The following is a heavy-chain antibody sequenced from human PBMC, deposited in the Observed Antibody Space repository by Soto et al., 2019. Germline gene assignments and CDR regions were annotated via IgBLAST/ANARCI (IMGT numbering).Heavy chain of an antibody. CDR1: GYPFSSFC. CDR3: AGGDPIAARPYYYYMDV. V-gene: IGHV1-18*01. D-gene: IGHD6-6*01. CDR2: ISAYSGNT. J-gene: IGHJ6*03. Sequence: GGPVEGSRKGSGYPFSSFCISWVRQAPGQALEWMGWISAYSGNTNYAQKLQGRVTMTTDTSTSTAYMELRSLRSDDTAVYYCAGGDPIAARPYYYYMDVWGKGTTVTVSS.